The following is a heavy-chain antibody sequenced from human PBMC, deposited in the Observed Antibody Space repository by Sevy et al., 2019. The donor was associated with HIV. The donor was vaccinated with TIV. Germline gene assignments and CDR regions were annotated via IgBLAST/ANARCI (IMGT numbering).Heavy chain of an antibody. V-gene: IGHV3-30*18. CDR1: GFTFSSYG. CDR3: AKSSCSSTSCWWCYYYYYMDV. CDR2: ISYDGSNK. Sequence: GGSLRLSCAASGFTFSSYGMHWVRQAPGKGLEWVAVISYDGSNKYYADSVKGRFTISRDNSKNTLYLQMNSLRAEDTAVYYCAKSSCSSTSCWWCYYYYYMDVWGKGTTVTVSS. J-gene: IGHJ6*03. D-gene: IGHD2-2*01.